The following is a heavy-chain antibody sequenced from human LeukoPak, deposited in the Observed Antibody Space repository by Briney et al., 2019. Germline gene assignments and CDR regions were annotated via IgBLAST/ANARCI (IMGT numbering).Heavy chain of an antibody. CDR1: GGSISSGDYY. CDR2: IYYSGST. CDR3: ARDCPPHGSCYVGPTGFDY. Sequence: SETLSLTCTVSGGSISSGDYYWSWIRQPPGKGLEWIGYIYYSGSTYYNPSLKSRVTISVDTSKNQFSLKLSSVTAADTAVYYCARDCPPHGSCYVGPTGFDYWGQGTLVTVSS. D-gene: IGHD2-15*01. J-gene: IGHJ4*02. V-gene: IGHV4-30-4*01.